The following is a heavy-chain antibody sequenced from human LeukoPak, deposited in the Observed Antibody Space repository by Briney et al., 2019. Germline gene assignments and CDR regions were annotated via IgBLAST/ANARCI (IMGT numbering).Heavy chain of an antibody. Sequence: SVNVSCTASGYTYTDYFMHGVRQTPGQGLAWMGWIGPNSAGTLYSQKFQGRVSMTRDMSINTIYMELSSLRSDDTAVYYCAKEVGHNGRFDYWGQGTLVTVSP. D-gene: IGHD1-1*01. CDR2: IGPNSAGT. CDR3: AKEVGHNGRFDY. CDR1: GYTYTDYF. V-gene: IGHV1-2*02. J-gene: IGHJ4*02.